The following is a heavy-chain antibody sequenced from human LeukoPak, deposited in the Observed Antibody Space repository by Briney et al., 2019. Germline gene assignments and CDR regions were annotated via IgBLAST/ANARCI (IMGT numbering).Heavy chain of an antibody. V-gene: IGHV3-23*01. Sequence: SGGSTYYADSVKGRFTISRDNSKNTLYLQMNSLRAEDTAVYYCANPGGSSSWSPWGRLDYWGQGTLVTVSS. J-gene: IGHJ4*02. D-gene: IGHD6-13*01. CDR2: SGGST. CDR3: ANPGGSSSWSPWGRLDY.